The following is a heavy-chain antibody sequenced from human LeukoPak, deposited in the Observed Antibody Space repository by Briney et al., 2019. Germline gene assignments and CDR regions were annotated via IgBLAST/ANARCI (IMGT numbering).Heavy chain of an antibody. D-gene: IGHD5-18*01. V-gene: IGHV3-73*01. CDR1: GFTFSDSA. CDR3: MARGDSYGLFDY. Sequence: GGSLRLSCAASGFTFSDSAMHWVRQASGTGLEWVARIRSKANTYASSYAASVKGRFTISRDDSKNTASLQMNSLKTEDTAVYYCMARGDSYGLFDYGGHGTLVTVSS. J-gene: IGHJ4*01. CDR2: IRSKANTYAS.